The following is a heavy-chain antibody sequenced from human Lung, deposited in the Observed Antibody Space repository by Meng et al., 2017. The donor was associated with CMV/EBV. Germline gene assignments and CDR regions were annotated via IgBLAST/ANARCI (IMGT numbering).Heavy chain of an antibody. D-gene: IGHD2-2*01. Sequence: VQPPGSGPGQVKPSEPVSLTSPVSGDSGNSGEYFWSCIRQAPGKGLELSGYMDDRGSTFYYPSLKSRVTISVDTSKNQFSLKLSSVTAADTAVYFCARGELLWDYWGQGTLVTVSS. CDR2: MDDRGST. J-gene: IGHJ4*02. CDR1: GDSGNSGEYF. CDR3: ARGELLWDY. V-gene: IGHV4-30-4*01.